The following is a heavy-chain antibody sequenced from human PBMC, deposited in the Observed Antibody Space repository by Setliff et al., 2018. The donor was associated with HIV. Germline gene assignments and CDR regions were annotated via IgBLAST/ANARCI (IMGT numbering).Heavy chain of an antibody. D-gene: IGHD6-19*01. V-gene: IGHV3-48*04. CDR3: APRYSSGWDQLEY. CDR2: ISSSSSTI. CDR1: GFTFSSYS. J-gene: IGHJ4*02. Sequence: GGSLRLSWAASGFTFSSYSMNWVRQAPGKGLEWGSYISSSSSTIYYADSVKGRFTISRDNAKNSLYLQMDSLRGEDTAVYYCAPRYSSGWDQLEYWGQGTLVTVSS.